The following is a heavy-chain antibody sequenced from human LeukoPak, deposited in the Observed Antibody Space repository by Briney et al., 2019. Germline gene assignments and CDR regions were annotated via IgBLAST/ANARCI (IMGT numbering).Heavy chain of an antibody. V-gene: IGHV4-31*03. Sequence: SQTLSLTCPVSGGSISSGVYYWSWIRQHPGKGLEWIGYVYYSGSTYYNPSLKSRVTISVDTSKNQFSLKLSSVTAADTAVYYCARGVRWLQLSYFDYWGQGTLVTVSS. CDR2: VYYSGST. CDR1: GGSISSGVYY. J-gene: IGHJ4*02. CDR3: ARGVRWLQLSYFDY. D-gene: IGHD5-24*01.